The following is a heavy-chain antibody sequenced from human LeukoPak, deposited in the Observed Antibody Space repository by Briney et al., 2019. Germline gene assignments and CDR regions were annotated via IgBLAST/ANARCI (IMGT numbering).Heavy chain of an antibody. CDR2: IVVGSGNT. CDR1: GFTFTSSA. CDR3: ARDTFDFWSGYYTGTLGY. V-gene: IGHV1-58*02. Sequence: ASVKVSCKASGFTFTSSAMQWVRQARGQRLEWIGWIVVGSGNTNYAQKFQERVTITRDMSTSTAYMELSSLRSEDTAVYYCARDTFDFWSGYYTGTLGYWGQGTLVTVSS. J-gene: IGHJ4*02. D-gene: IGHD3-3*01.